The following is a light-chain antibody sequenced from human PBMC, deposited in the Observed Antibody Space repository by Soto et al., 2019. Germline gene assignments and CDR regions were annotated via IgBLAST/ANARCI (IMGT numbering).Light chain of an antibody. CDR1: QSISGW. CDR3: QQYNSYST. J-gene: IGKJ1*01. V-gene: IGKV1-5*01. Sequence: DIQMTQSPSTLSASVGDRVTITGRASQSISGWLAWYQQKPGKAPKLLIYDASSLESGVPSRLSGSGSGTEFTLPIRSLQPDDFATYYCQQYNSYSTFGQGTKVDIK. CDR2: DAS.